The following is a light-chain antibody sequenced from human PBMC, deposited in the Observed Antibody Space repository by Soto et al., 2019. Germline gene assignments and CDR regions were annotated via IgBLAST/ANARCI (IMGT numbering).Light chain of an antibody. J-gene: IGKJ5*01. Sequence: DIQKTQATSCLSSSVGAIFPIYCQASQNINNYLNWYQQKPGRAPKLLIYDASNLEAGVPPRFRGSGSGTDFTFTISHLQPEDIATYYCQQYENLPTFGQGTRLEIK. V-gene: IGKV1-33*01. CDR1: QNINNY. CDR2: DAS. CDR3: QQYENLPT.